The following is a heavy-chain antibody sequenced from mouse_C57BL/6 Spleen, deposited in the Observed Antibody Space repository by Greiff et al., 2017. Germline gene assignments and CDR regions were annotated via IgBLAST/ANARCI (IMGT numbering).Heavy chain of an antibody. CDR1: GFTFTDYY. CDR2: IRNKANGYTT. V-gene: IGHV7-3*01. CDR3: ARYYYGSSPRFAY. J-gene: IGHJ3*01. Sequence: EVNVVESGGGLVQPGGSLSLSCAASGFTFTDYYMSWVRQPPGKALEWLGFIRNKANGYTTEYSASVKGRFTISRDNSQSILYLQMNALRAEDSATYYCARYYYGSSPRFAYWGQGTLVTVSA. D-gene: IGHD1-1*01.